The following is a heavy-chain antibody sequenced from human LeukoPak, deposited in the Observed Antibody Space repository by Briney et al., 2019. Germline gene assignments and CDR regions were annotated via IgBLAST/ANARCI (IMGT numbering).Heavy chain of an antibody. CDR2: INHSGST. Sequence: SETLSLTCAVYGGSFSGYYWSWIRQPPGKGLEWIGEINHSGSTNYNPSLKSRVTISVDTSKNQFSLKLSSVTAADTAVYYCARGPWGSARPVVSYMDVWGKGTTVTVSS. CDR1: GGSFSGYY. V-gene: IGHV4-34*01. CDR3: ARGPWGSARPVVSYMDV. D-gene: IGHD3-16*01. J-gene: IGHJ6*03.